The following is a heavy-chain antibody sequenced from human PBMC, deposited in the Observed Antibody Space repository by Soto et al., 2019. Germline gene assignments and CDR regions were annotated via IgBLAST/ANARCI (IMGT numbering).Heavy chain of an antibody. Sequence: EVQLVESGGALVQPGGSLRLSCAASGFTFSTYGMHWVRQAPGKGLEYVAVVTGDGHTTYYANSVKGRFIVSRDNSKTTVYLQMGSLRDDDTAVYYCARDSGMTEGWFDPWGQGTLVTVSS. CDR3: ARDSGMTEGWFDP. V-gene: IGHV3-64*01. J-gene: IGHJ5*02. D-gene: IGHD1-26*01. CDR1: GFTFSTYG. CDR2: VTGDGHTT.